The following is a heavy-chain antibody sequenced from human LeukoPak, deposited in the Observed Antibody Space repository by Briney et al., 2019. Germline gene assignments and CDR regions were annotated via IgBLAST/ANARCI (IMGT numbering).Heavy chain of an antibody. Sequence: GASVKVSCKASGGTFSSYDINWVRQATGQGLEWMGWMNPNSGNTGYAQKFQGRVTITRNTSISTAYMELSSLRSEDTAVYYCARGLVLGSSSWYDAFDIWGQGTMVTVSS. V-gene: IGHV1-8*03. CDR1: GGTFSSYD. CDR3: ARGLVLGSSSWYDAFDI. J-gene: IGHJ3*02. CDR2: MNPNSGNT. D-gene: IGHD6-13*01.